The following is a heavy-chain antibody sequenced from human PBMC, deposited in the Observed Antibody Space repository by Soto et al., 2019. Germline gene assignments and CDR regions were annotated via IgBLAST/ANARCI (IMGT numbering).Heavy chain of an antibody. J-gene: IGHJ6*02. CDR3: ARAGSYYDFWSGYYNDDGMDV. D-gene: IGHD3-3*01. CDR1: GFTVSSNY. Sequence: GGSLRLSCAASGFTVSSNYMSWVRQAPGKGLEWVSVIYSGGSTYYADSVKGRFTISRDNSKNTLYLQMNSLRAEDTAVYYCARAGSYYDFWSGYYNDDGMDVWGQGTTVTVSS. CDR2: IYSGGST. V-gene: IGHV3-53*01.